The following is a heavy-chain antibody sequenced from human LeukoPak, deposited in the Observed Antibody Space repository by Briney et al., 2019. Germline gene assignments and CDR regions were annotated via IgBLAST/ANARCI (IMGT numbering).Heavy chain of an antibody. CDR1: GGTFSSYA. J-gene: IGHJ4*02. V-gene: IGHV1-69*13. Sequence: ASVKVSCKASGGTFSSYAISWVRQAPGQGLEWMGGIIPIFGTANYAQKFQGRVTITADESTSTAYMELSSLRSEDTAVYYCARVKGLLWFGELFLWGQGTLVTVSS. CDR2: IIPIFGTA. CDR3: ARVKGLLWFGELFL. D-gene: IGHD3-10*01.